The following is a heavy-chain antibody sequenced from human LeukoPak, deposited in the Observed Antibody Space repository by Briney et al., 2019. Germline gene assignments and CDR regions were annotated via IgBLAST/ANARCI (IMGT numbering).Heavy chain of an antibody. J-gene: IGHJ4*02. CDR3: ASTVATGPSSGLDY. CDR2: IYYSGST. V-gene: IGHV4-39*07. D-gene: IGHD6-19*01. CDR1: GGSISSSSYY. Sequence: SETLSLTCTVSGGSISSSSYYWGWIRQPPGKGLEWIGSIYYSGSTYYNPSLKSRVTISVDTSKNQFSLKLSSVTAADTAVYYCASTVATGPSSGLDYWGQGTLVTVSS.